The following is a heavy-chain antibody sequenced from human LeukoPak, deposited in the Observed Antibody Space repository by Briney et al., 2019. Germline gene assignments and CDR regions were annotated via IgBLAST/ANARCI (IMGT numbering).Heavy chain of an antibody. Sequence: ASVKVSCKASGYTFAGYYTHWVRQAPGQGLEWMGRINSSSGGTNYAQKFQGRVTMTRDTSISTAYMELSRLRSDDTAVYYCARDPGSGYYYDYWGQGTLVTVSS. D-gene: IGHD3-22*01. CDR2: INSSSGGT. J-gene: IGHJ4*02. CDR1: GYTFAGYY. CDR3: ARDPGSGYYYDY. V-gene: IGHV1-2*06.